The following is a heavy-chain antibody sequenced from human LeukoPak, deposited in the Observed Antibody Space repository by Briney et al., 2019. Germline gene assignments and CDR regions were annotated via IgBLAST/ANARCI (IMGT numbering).Heavy chain of an antibody. D-gene: IGHD2-15*01. J-gene: IGHJ1*01. CDR2: ISGSGGST. V-gene: IGHV3-23*01. CDR3: AEVGVAAGYFQH. CDR1: GFTFSSYA. Sequence: GGSLRLSCAASGFTFSSYAMSWVRQAPGEGLEWVSAISGSGGSTYYADSVKGRFTISRDNSKNTLYLQMNSLRAADTAVYYCAEVGVAAGYFQHWGQGTLVTVSS.